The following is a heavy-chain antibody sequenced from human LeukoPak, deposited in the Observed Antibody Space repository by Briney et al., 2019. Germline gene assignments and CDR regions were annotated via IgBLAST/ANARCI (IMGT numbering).Heavy chain of an antibody. V-gene: IGHV3-13*01. D-gene: IGHD6-6*01. CDR1: GFTFSSYD. CDR2: IGTAGDT. J-gene: IGHJ6*02. Sequence: GGSLRLSCAASGFTFSSYDMHWVRLATGKGLEWVSAIGTAGDTYYPGSVKGRFTISRENAKNSLYLQMNSLRAGDTAVYYCARDQRYSSSSGYYYGMDVWGQGTTVTVSS. CDR3: ARDQRYSSSSGYYYGMDV.